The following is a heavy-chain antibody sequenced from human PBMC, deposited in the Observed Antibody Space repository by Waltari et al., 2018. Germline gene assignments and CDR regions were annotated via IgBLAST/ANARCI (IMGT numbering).Heavy chain of an antibody. Sequence: EVQLMESGGGLVQPGGSLRLSCTALGFTLRADARSWGRQAPGKGLEWVAAISANGGSTYFADSVKGRFTISRDNSKNTLFLQMNSLRAEDTAIYYCSKEVASLYYYGMDVWGLGTTVTVSS. CDR2: ISANGGST. CDR3: SKEVASLYYYGMDV. D-gene: IGHD5-12*01. J-gene: IGHJ6*02. V-gene: IGHV3-23*01. CDR1: GFTLRADA.